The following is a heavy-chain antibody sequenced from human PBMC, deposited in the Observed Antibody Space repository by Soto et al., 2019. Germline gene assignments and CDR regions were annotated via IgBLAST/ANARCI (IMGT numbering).Heavy chain of an antibody. D-gene: IGHD3-9*01. CDR3: ARRLKDWYYFDY. Sequence: SETLSLTCSVSGGSISNDGYYWSWIRQHPGKGLEWIGHTHYSGSAYYKSSLESRLSMSVDTSKNQFSLNLYSVTAADTAVYYCARRLKDWYYFDYWGQGALVTFS. CDR2: THYSGSA. J-gene: IGHJ4*02. CDR1: GGSISNDGYY. V-gene: IGHV4-31*02.